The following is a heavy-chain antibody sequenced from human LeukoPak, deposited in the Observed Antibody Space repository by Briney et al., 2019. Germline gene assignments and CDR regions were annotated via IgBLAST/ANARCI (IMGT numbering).Heavy chain of an antibody. Sequence: SETLSLTCTVSGGSISSYFWSWIRQPPGKGLEWIAYISDSGSTDYNPSLKSRVTISVDTSKNQFSLKLRSGTAADTAVYYCARSEAPTVRGVIMVNWVDPWGQGTLVTVSS. CDR1: GGSISSYF. CDR2: ISDSGST. CDR3: ARSEAPTVRGVIMVNWVDP. V-gene: IGHV4-59*01. D-gene: IGHD3-10*01. J-gene: IGHJ5*02.